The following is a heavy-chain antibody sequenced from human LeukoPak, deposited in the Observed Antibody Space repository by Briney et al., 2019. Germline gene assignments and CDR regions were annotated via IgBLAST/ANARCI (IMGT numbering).Heavy chain of an antibody. D-gene: IGHD3-10*01. V-gene: IGHV4-4*07. CDR1: GGSISSYY. J-gene: IGHJ4*02. CDR3: ARTAMVRGKDTDDY. CDR2: IYTSGST. Sequence: SETLSLTCTVSGGSISSYYWSWIRQPAGKGLEWIGRIYTSGSTNYNPSLKSRVTMSVDTSKNQLSLKLSSVTAADTAVYYCARTAMVRGKDTDDYWGQGTLVTVSS.